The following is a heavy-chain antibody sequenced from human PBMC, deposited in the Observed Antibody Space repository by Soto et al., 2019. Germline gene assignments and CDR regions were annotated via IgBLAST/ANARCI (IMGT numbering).Heavy chain of an antibody. V-gene: IGHV1-69*05. Sequence: SVKVSCKASGGTFSSYAISWVRQAPGQGLEWMGGIIPIFGTANYAQKFQGRVSITRDTSASTTYMQLTSLRSDDTALYYCARDRGGYCSGGSCSEAWFDPWGQGTLVTVSS. CDR1: GGTFSSYA. CDR3: ARDRGGYCSGGSCSEAWFDP. J-gene: IGHJ5*02. CDR2: IIPIFGTA. D-gene: IGHD2-15*01.